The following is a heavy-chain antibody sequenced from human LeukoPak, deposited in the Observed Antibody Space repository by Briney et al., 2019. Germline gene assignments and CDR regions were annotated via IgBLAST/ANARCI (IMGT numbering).Heavy chain of an antibody. D-gene: IGHD4-17*01. J-gene: IGHJ5*02. V-gene: IGHV4-61*02. CDR3: ASETRHTNYGDYAFDP. CDR2: IHNSGST. Sequence: PSETLSLTCTVSGGSISSGSYYWSWIRQPAGKGLEWIGRIHNSGSTNYNPSLKSRVTIAVDTSKKQFSLKLSSVTAADTAVYYCASETRHTNYGDYAFDPWGQGTLVTVSS. CDR1: GGSISSGSYY.